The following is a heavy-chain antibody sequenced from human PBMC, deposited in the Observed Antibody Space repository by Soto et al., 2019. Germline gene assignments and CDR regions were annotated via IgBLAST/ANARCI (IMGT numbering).Heavy chain of an antibody. CDR1: GYSFTSYW. CDR2: IYPGDSDT. Sequence: LGESLKISFKGSGYSFTSYWIGWVRQMPGKGLEWMGIIYPGDSDTRYSPSFKGQVTISADKSISTAYLQWSSLKASNTAMYYCARGYYYDISGYPGAFDIWGQGTMVTVSS. CDR3: ARGYYYDISGYPGAFDI. J-gene: IGHJ3*02. D-gene: IGHD3-22*01. V-gene: IGHV5-51*01.